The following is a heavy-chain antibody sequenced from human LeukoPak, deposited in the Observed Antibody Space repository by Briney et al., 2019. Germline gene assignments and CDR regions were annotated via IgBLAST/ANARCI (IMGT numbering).Heavy chain of an antibody. CDR3: AKGKKAAAGNSPFDY. D-gene: IGHD6-13*01. V-gene: IGHV3-23*01. J-gene: IGHJ4*02. CDR2: ISGSGGST. CDR1: GFTFSSYA. Sequence: GGSLRLSCAASGFTFSSYAMSWVRQAPGKGLEWASAISGSGGSTYYADSVKGRFTISRDNSKNTLYLQMNSLRAEDTAVYYCAKGKKAAAGNSPFDYWGQGTLVTVSS.